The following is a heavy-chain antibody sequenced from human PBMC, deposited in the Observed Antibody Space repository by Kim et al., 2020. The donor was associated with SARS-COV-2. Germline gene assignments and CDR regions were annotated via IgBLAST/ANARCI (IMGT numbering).Heavy chain of an antibody. Sequence: SETLSLTCTVSGDSISDGNYYWSWIRQHPGKGLEWIGYIYYSGSTHYNPSLKSRVTISLDTSKNQLSLKLSSVTAADTALYYCARAVIGYFYGMDVWGLGTTVTVSS. CDR2: IYYSGST. CDR1: GDSISDGNYY. V-gene: IGHV4-31*03. CDR3: ARAVIGYFYGMDV. J-gene: IGHJ6*02.